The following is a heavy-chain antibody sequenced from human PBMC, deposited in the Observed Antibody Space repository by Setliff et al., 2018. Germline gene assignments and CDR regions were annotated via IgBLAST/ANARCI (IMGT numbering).Heavy chain of an antibody. CDR1: GYTFTSYG. CDR3: ARNALTGTTRKYYYYMDV. CDR2: ISAYNGNT. J-gene: IGHJ6*03. Sequence: ASVKVSCKASGYTFTSYGISWVRQAPGQGLEWMGWISAYNGNTNYAQKFQGRVTFSADKSTSTAYMELRSLTSEDTAVYYCARNALTGTTRKYYYYMDVWGQGTMVTVSS. D-gene: IGHD1-7*01. V-gene: IGHV1-18*01.